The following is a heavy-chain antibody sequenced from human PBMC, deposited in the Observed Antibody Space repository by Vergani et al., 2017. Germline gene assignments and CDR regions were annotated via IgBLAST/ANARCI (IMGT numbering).Heavy chain of an antibody. J-gene: IGHJ4*02. CDR3: ARHGVVVPAAAHYFDY. CDR1: GGSISSSSYY. CDR2: IYYSGST. V-gene: IGHV4-39*01. Sequence: QLQLQESGPGLVKPSETLSLTCTVSGGSISSSSYYWGWIRQPPGKGLEWIGSIYYSGSTYYNPSLKSRVTISVDTSKNQFSLKLSSVTAADTAVYYCARHGVVVPAAAHYFDYWGQGTLVTVSS. D-gene: IGHD2-2*01.